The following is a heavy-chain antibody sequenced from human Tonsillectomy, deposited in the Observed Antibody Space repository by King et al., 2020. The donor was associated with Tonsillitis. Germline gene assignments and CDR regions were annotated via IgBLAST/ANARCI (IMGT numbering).Heavy chain of an antibody. CDR1: GFTFSSSS. V-gene: IGHV3-48*02. CDR3: ARGGGGYCSSTSCSPYNWFDP. CDR2: ISSISRI. J-gene: IGHJ5*02. Sequence: EVQLVQSGGGSVPPGGSLRLSCAASGFTFSSSSMTWVRQAPGKGLEWVSYISSISRIYYAYFVKCRFTISRDNAKNSLYLQMNSLSDEDTAVYYCARGGGGYCSSTSCSPYNWFDPWGQGTLVTVSS. D-gene: IGHD2-2*01.